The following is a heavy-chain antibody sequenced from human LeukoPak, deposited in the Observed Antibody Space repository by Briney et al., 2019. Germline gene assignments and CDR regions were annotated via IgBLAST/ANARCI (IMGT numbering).Heavy chain of an antibody. J-gene: IGHJ6*03. CDR1: GHSSNIFG. Sequence: ASVRVSYKSSGHSSNIFGITWVRHAPGQGLEWIGWISPYDSHRKNVDKFQGRVTITTDTSTTTSSMELRSLRSDDTAVYFCANVAKGRYFFYYMDVWGKGTTVTVS. CDR2: ISPYDSHR. V-gene: IGHV1-18*01. D-gene: IGHD2-15*01. CDR3: ANVAKGRYFFYYMDV.